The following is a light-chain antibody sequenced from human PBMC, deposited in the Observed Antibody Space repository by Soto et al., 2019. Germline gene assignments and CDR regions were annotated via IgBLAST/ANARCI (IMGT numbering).Light chain of an antibody. CDR1: HSITNW. J-gene: IGKJ1*01. CDR3: QKYNSAPWT. V-gene: IGKV1-5*01. Sequence: DIQMTQSPSTLSASVGDRVTITCRASHSITNWLAWYQQKPGKAPKVLIYDVSTLGSGVPSRFSGSGSGTEFTLTISSLQPDDFATYYCQKYNSAPWTFGQGTKVEIK. CDR2: DVS.